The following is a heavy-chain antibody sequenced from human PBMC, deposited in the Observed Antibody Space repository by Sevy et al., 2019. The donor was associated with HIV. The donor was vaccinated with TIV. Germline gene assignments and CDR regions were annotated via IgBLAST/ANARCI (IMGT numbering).Heavy chain of an antibody. J-gene: IGHJ4*02. CDR3: ARVSSAVSYDY. CDR1: GGSISSYY. CDR2: IYYSGST. Sequence: SETLSLTCTVSGGSISSYYWSWIRQPPGKGLEWIGYIYYSGSTNYNPSLKSRVTISVDTSKNQFSLKLSSVTAADTAVYFCARVSSAVSYDYWGQGTLVTVSS. D-gene: IGHD3-10*01. V-gene: IGHV4-59*01.